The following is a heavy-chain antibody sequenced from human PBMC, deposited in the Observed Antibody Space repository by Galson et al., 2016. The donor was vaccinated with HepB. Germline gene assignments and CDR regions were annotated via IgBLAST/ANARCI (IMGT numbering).Heavy chain of an antibody. CDR3: ARDRLDNTFDY. V-gene: IGHV1-46*01. Sequence: SVKVSCKASGYTLANYYMHWVRRAPGQGLEWMGMISPSGGSTIYVQTFQGRVTMTRDTFMTTVYMELSSLRSEDTAVYFCARDRLDNTFDYWGQGTLVTVSS. CDR2: ISPSGGST. CDR1: GYTLANYY. J-gene: IGHJ4*02. D-gene: IGHD2-2*03.